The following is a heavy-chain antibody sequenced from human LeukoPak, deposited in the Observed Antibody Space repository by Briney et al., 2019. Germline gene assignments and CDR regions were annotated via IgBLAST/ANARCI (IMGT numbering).Heavy chain of an antibody. CDR3: AKAFREYGSSTYSSFAI. CDR1: GFTFSSYA. Sequence: GGSLRLSCAASGFTFSSYAMSWVRQAPGKGLQWVSTITGTTHYADSVRGRFTISRDNSKNILYLQMNSLSTEDTAIYYCAKAFREYGSSTYSSFAIWGQGTMVTVSS. J-gene: IGHJ3*02. CDR2: ITGTT. D-gene: IGHD6-13*01. V-gene: IGHV3-23*01.